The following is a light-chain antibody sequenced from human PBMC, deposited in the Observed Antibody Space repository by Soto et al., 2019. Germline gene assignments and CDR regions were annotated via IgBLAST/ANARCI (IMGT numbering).Light chain of an antibody. CDR2: QDD. CDR1: KLGDKY. J-gene: IGLJ2*01. CDR3: QAWDSTTVV. Sequence: SYELTQPPSVSVSPGQTASITCSGDKLGDKYACWYQQKPGQSPVVVIYQDDKRPSGIPERFSGSNSGNTATLTISGTQPMDEADYYCQAWDSTTVVFGGGTQLTVL. V-gene: IGLV3-1*01.